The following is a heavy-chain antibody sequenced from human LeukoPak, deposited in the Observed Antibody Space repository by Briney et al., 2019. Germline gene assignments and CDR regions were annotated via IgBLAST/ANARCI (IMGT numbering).Heavy chain of an antibody. CDR2: ISSSSSYI. J-gene: IGHJ4*02. V-gene: IGHV3-21*01. CDR3: ARVGRSSGYYYVPYFDY. CDR1: GFTFDDYA. D-gene: IGHD3-22*01. Sequence: GSLRLSCAASGFTFDDYAMHWVRQAPGKGLEWVSSISSSSSYIYYADSVKGRFTISRDNAKNSLYLQMNSLRAEDTAVYYCARVGRSSGYYYVPYFDYWGQGTLVTVSS.